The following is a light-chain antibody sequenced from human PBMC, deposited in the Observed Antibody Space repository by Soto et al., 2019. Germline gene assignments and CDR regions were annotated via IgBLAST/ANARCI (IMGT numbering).Light chain of an antibody. Sequence: QSALTQPASVSGSSGRSITISCAGTSSDVGGYNYVSWYQQYPGKAPKLLIYEVSYRPSGVSNRFSGSKSGNTASLTISGLQAEDETDYYCSSYTTSSTEVFGTGTKVTV. V-gene: IGLV2-14*01. CDR3: SSYTTSSTEV. CDR1: SSDVGGYNY. J-gene: IGLJ1*01. CDR2: EVS.